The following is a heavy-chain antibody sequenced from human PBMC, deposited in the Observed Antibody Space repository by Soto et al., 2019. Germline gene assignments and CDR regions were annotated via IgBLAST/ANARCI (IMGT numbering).Heavy chain of an antibody. Sequence: EVQLVESGGGLVQPGGSLKLSCAVSGFTFSGSAIHWVRQTPGKGLEWVGRIRSKTNNYATAYAASVKGRFTISRDDAKNTAYLQMSSLKTEDTAVYYCTRRGDGYNGDYWGQGTLVTVSS. J-gene: IGHJ4*02. CDR2: IRSKTNNYAT. CDR1: GFTFSGSA. D-gene: IGHD5-12*01. V-gene: IGHV3-73*02. CDR3: TRRGDGYNGDY.